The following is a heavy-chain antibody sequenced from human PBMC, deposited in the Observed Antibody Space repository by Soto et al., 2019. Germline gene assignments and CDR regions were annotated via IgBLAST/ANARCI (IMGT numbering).Heavy chain of an antibody. CDR2: INHSGST. V-gene: IGHV4-34*01. D-gene: IGHD6-13*01. J-gene: IGHJ4*02. Sequence: SETLSLTCAVYGGSFSGYYWSWIRQPPGKGLEWIGEINHSGSTNYNPSLKSRVTISVDTSKNQFSLKLSSVTAADTAVYYCARGQDKPPRIAAASCWDYWGQGTLVTVSS. CDR3: ARGQDKPPRIAAASCWDY. CDR1: GGSFSGYY.